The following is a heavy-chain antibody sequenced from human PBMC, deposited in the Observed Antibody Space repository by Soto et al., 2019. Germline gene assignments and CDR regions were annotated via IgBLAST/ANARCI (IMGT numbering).Heavy chain of an antibody. CDR1: GGTFSSYA. V-gene: IGHV1-69*12. D-gene: IGHD6-13*01. J-gene: IGHJ6*02. CDR2: IIPIFGTA. CDR3: ARHGAAAGSYSGRDV. Sequence: QVQLVQSGAEVKKPGSSVKVSCKASGGTFSSYAISWVRQAPGQGLEWMGGIIPIFGTANYAQKFQGRVTITADESRSNAYRGVSGLSSKDTRVYYWARHGAAAGSYSGRDVWVQGTTVTVSS.